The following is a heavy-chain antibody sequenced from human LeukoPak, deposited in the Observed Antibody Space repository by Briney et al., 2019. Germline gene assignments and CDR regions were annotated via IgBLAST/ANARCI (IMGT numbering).Heavy chain of an antibody. CDR2: INPSGGST. Sequence: GASVKVSCKASGGTFSSYAISWVRQAPGQGLEWMGIINPSGGSTSYAQKFQGRVTMTRDTSTSTVYMELSSLRSEDTAVYYCARDSDSSGYGEYYFDYWGQGTLVTVSS. J-gene: IGHJ4*02. CDR1: GGTFSSYA. CDR3: ARDSDSSGYGEYYFDY. V-gene: IGHV1-46*01. D-gene: IGHD3-22*01.